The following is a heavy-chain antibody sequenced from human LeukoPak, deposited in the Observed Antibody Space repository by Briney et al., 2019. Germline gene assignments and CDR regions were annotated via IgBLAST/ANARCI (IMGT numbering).Heavy chain of an antibody. D-gene: IGHD1-26*01. V-gene: IGHV3-15*01. CDR1: GFTFSNAW. Sequence: GGSLRLSCATSGFTFSNAWMSWVRQAPGKLMEWVGRIKSKTDGGTTDYAAPVKGRFTISRDDSKNTLYLQMNSLKTEDTAVYYCTTDPLVGARDYWGQGTLVTVSS. CDR3: TTDPLVGARDY. J-gene: IGHJ4*02. CDR2: IKSKTDGGTT.